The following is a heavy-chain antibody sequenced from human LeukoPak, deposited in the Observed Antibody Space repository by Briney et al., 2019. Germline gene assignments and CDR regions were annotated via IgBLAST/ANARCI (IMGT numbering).Heavy chain of an antibody. D-gene: IGHD4-17*01. CDR3: ARADTVTNILNYYYYMDV. CDR2: MNANSGNT. CDR1: GYTFTSYD. Sequence: ASVKVSRKASGYTFTSYDINWVRQATGQGLEWMGWMNANSGNTGYAQKFQGRVTFTRNASIRTAYMELSSLRSEDTAVYYCARADTVTNILNYYYYMDVWGKGTTVTVSS. V-gene: IGHV1-8*03. J-gene: IGHJ6*03.